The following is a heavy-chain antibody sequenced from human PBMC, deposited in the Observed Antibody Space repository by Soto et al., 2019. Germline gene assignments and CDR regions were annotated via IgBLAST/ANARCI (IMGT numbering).Heavy chain of an antibody. CDR3: ARQYDNSVYRSDYFDH. CDR1: GDSVSSTSAA. V-gene: IGHV6-1*01. D-gene: IGHD3-22*01. Sequence: QVQLQQSGPGLVKPSQTLSLTCAISGDSVSSTSAAWNWIRQSPSRGLEWLGKTYYRSRWYYDYAESVKSRTTISPDTSKNHCSVQLSSVTPEDTAVYYCARQYDNSVYRSDYFDHWGQGTLVTVSS. CDR2: TYYRSRWYY. J-gene: IGHJ4*02.